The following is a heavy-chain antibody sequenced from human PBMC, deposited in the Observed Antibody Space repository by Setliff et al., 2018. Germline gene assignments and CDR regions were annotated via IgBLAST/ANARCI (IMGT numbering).Heavy chain of an antibody. Sequence: PSETLSLTCAVYGGSFSTYYWIWIRQPPGKGLEWIGEINHSGSTNYNPSLRSRVTISIDTSKTQFSLNLNSVTAADTAVYYCARVSAIDKRVDYWGQGTLVTVSS. CDR2: INHSGST. D-gene: IGHD3-22*01. V-gene: IGHV4-34*01. CDR1: GGSFSTYY. CDR3: ARVSAIDKRVDY. J-gene: IGHJ4*02.